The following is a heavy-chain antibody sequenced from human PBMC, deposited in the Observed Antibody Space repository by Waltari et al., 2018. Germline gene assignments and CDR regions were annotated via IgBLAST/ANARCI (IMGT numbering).Heavy chain of an antibody. V-gene: IGHV4-34*01. J-gene: IGHJ4*02. CDR2: MNDSGST. Sequence: QVQLQQWGAGLLKPSETLSLTCAVYGGSFSGYYWSWIRQPPGKGLEWMGEMNDSGSTNYNPSLKSRVTISVDTSKNQFSLKLSSVTAADTAVYYCARSARWGYQLLYWGQGALVTVSS. D-gene: IGHD2-2*01. CDR1: GGSFSGYY. CDR3: ARSARWGYQLLY.